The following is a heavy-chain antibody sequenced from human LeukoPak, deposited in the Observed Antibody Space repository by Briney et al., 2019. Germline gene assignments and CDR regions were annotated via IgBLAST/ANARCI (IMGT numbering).Heavy chain of an antibody. CDR1: GFTFRTYG. J-gene: IGHJ4*02. V-gene: IGHV3-33*01. CDR3: ATIVVPAASYYFDY. Sequence: GGSLRLSCAASGFTFRTYGMHWVRQAPGKGLEWVALILNDGSKEYYVDSVKGRFTISRDNSKNTLYLQMNSLRAEDTAVYYCATIVVPAASYYFDYWGQGTLVTVSS. D-gene: IGHD2-2*01. CDR2: ILNDGSKE.